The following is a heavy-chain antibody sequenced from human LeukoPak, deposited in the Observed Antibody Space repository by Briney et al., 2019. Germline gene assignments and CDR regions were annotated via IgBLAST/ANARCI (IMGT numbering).Heavy chain of an antibody. D-gene: IGHD3-10*01. Sequence: GESLKISCKGSGYSFISYWITWVRPMPGKGLEWMGRIDPSDSYTNYSPSFQGHVTISADKSISTAYLQWSSLKASDTAMYYCARPRTNYYDSGSYENWGQGTLVTVSS. V-gene: IGHV5-10-1*01. CDR1: GYSFISYW. CDR3: ARPRTNYYDSGSYEN. J-gene: IGHJ4*02. CDR2: IDPSDSYT.